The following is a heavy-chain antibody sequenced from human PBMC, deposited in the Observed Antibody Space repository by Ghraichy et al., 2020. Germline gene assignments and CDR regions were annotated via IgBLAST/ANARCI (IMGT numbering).Heavy chain of an antibody. CDR1: GYSFTNYW. J-gene: IGHJ4*02. Sequence: GESLNISCKGSGYSFTNYWIAWVRQMPGKGLEWMGIIYPGDSDTKYTPSFKGQVTISADESTSTAYVQWSSLKASDTAIYYCARSGTSGYYLDYWGQGTLVTVSS. CDR2: IYPGDSDT. CDR3: ARSGTSGYYLDY. V-gene: IGHV5-51*01. D-gene: IGHD3-22*01.